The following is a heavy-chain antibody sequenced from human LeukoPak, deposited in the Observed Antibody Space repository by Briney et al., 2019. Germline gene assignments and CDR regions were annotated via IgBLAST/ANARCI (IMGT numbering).Heavy chain of an antibody. Sequence: SETLSLTCTVSGGSISSYYWSWIRQPAGKGLEWIGRIYTSGSTNYNPSLKSRVTMSVDTSKNQFSLKLSSVTAADTAVYYCARGIRYYDILTGYYRFYYMDVWGKGTTVTVSS. J-gene: IGHJ6*03. V-gene: IGHV4-4*07. D-gene: IGHD3-9*01. CDR3: ARGIRYYDILTGYYRFYYMDV. CDR2: IYTSGST. CDR1: GGSISSYY.